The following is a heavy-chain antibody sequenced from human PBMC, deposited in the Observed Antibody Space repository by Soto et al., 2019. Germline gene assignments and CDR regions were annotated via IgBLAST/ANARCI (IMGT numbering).Heavy chain of an antibody. CDR3: AKDRGGSGWSTLDH. J-gene: IGHJ4*02. Sequence: EVQLLESGGSLVHPGGFLRLSCAASGFSFSYFAMSWVRQAPGKGLEWVAAISGSGGNTYYADSVKGRFTISRDNSKNTLFLQMNSLRDEDTAVYYCAKDRGGSGWSTLDHWGQGTLVTVSS. D-gene: IGHD6-19*01. CDR1: GFSFSYFA. V-gene: IGHV3-23*01. CDR2: ISGSGGNT.